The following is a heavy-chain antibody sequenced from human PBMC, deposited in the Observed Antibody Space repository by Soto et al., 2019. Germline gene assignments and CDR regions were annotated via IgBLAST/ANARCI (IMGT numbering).Heavy chain of an antibody. J-gene: IGHJ4*02. CDR2: IYSGGST. Sequence: GESLRLSCAASGFTVSSNYMSWVRQAPGKGLEWVSVIYSGGSTYYADSVKGRFTISRDNSKNTLYLQMNSLRAEDTAVYYCARGQVIAAAGRSEVYRPYYFDYWGQGTLVTVSS. D-gene: IGHD6-13*01. V-gene: IGHV3-53*01. CDR1: GFTVSSNY. CDR3: ARGQVIAAAGRSEVYRPYYFDY.